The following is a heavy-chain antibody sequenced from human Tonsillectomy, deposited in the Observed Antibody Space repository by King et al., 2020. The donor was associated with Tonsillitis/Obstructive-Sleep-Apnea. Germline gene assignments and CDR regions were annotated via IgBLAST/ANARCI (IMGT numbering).Heavy chain of an antibody. J-gene: IGHJ6*03. CDR3: ARQKYYYYYMDV. CDR2: IYYSGST. Sequence: QLQESGPGLVKPSETLSLTCTVSGGSISSSSYYWGWIRQPPGKGLEWIGSIYYSGSTYYNPSLKSRVTISVDTSKNQFSLKLSSVTAAYTAVYYCARQKYYYYYMDVWGKGTTVTGSS. CDR1: GGSISSSSYY. V-gene: IGHV4-39*01.